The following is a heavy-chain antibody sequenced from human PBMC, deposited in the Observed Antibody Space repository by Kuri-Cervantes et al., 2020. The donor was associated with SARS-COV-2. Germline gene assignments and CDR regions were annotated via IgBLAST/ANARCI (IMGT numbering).Heavy chain of an antibody. CDR3: TKDHRAAPGDLLDFDY. Sequence: GGSLRLSCAASGFNFSNYWMTWVRQAPGKGLEWVANIKQDGSEKYYVDSVKGRFTISRDNAKNSLYLQMNSLRAEDTALYYCTKDHRAAPGDLLDFDYWGQGTLVTVSS. J-gene: IGHJ4*02. V-gene: IGHV3-7*03. CDR2: IKQDGSEK. CDR1: GFNFSNYW. D-gene: IGHD3-10*01.